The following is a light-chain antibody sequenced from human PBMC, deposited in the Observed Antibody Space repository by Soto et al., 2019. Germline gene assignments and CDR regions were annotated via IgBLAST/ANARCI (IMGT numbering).Light chain of an antibody. CDR1: SSNIGSNY. V-gene: IGLV1-47*01. Sequence: QSVLTQPPSASGTPGQRVNISCSGSSSNIGSNYVYWYRQFPGTAPKLLIQRNNQRPSGVPARFSGSKSGTSASLAISGLRSEDEADYYCRRWNYSLSGPVFGRGTKLTVL. CDR2: RNN. CDR3: RRWNYSLSGPV. J-gene: IGLJ2*01.